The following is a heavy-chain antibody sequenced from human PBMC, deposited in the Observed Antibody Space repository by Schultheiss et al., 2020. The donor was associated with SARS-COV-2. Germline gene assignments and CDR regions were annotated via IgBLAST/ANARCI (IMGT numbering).Heavy chain of an antibody. D-gene: IGHD6-19*01. CDR2: INPSGGST. J-gene: IGHJ4*02. CDR3: ARGSGFDY. CDR1: GYTFTSYG. Sequence: ASVKVSCKASGYTFTSYGISWVRQAPGQGLEWMGIINPSGGSTSYAQKFQGRVTMTTDTSTSTAYMDLTGLRSDDTAVYYCARGSGFDYWGQGTLVTVSS. V-gene: IGHV1-18*04.